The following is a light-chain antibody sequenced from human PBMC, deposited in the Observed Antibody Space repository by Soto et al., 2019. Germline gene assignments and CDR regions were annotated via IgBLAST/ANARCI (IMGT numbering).Light chain of an antibody. CDR3: SSYGGSPGV. J-gene: IGLJ3*02. CDR1: TSDVGIYNL. V-gene: IGLV2-23*02. Sequence: QSVLTQPASVSGSPGQSITISCSGTTSDVGIYNLVSWYQQHPGKAPKLVIYEVDKRPSGVSNRFSGSRSGNTASLTISGLQSEDEADYYCSSYGGSPGVFGGGTKLTVL. CDR2: EVD.